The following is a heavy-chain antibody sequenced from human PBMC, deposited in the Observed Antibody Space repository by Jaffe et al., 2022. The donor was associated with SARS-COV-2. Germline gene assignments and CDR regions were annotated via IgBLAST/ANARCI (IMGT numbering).Heavy chain of an antibody. CDR1: GFTFSSYG. Sequence: QVQLVESGGGVVQPGRSLRLSCAASGFTFSSYGMHWVRQAPGKGLEWVAVISYDGSNKYYADSVKGRFTISRDNSKNTLYLQMNSLRAEDTAVYYCAKEFCSGGSCHDGFDPWGQGTLVTVSS. V-gene: IGHV3-30*18. CDR3: AKEFCSGGSCHDGFDP. J-gene: IGHJ5*02. CDR2: ISYDGSNK. D-gene: IGHD2-15*01.